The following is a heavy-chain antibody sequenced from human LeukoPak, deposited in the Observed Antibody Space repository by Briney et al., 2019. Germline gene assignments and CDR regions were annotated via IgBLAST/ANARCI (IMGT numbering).Heavy chain of an antibody. J-gene: IGHJ4*02. CDR2: MSPNSGNT. CDR3: ARGPPNWGYDY. Sequence: ASVKVSCKASGYTFTSYDVNWVRQATGQGPEWMGWMSPNSGNTGYAQKFQGRVTMTRSTSMSTAYMELSSLRSEDAAVYYCARGPPNWGYDYWGQGTLVTVSS. D-gene: IGHD7-27*01. V-gene: IGHV1-8*01. CDR1: GYTFTSYD.